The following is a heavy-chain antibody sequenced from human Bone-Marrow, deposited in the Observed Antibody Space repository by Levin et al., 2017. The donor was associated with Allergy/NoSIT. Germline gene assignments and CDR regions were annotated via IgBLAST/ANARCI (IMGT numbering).Heavy chain of an antibody. CDR3: ASSDGTYCSGGACYGKGHWYFDL. J-gene: IGHJ2*01. CDR2: IYPGDSDT. CDR1: GYSFTSYW. D-gene: IGHD2-8*02. Sequence: GESLKISCKGSGYSFTSYWIGWVRQMPGKGLEWMGSIYPGDSDTRYSPSFQGQVTISADRSLSTAYLQWNSLKPSDTAMYFCASSDGTYCSGGACYGKGHWYFDLWGRGTPVIVSS. V-gene: IGHV5-51*01.